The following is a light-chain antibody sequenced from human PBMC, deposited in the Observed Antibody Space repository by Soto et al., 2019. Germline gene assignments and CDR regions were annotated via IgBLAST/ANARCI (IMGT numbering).Light chain of an antibody. CDR1: SSDVGGYNY. V-gene: IGLV2-14*01. J-gene: IGLJ2*01. CDR2: DVS. CDR3: SSYTSSSTVV. Sequence: QSALTQPASVSGSPGQSITISCPGTSSDVGGYNYVSWYQQQPGKAPKLMIYDVSNRPSGVSNRFSGSKSGNTASLTISGLQAEDEADYYCSSYTSSSTVVFGGGTKVTV.